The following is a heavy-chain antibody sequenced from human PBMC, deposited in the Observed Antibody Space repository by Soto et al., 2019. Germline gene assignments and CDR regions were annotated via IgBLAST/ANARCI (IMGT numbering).Heavy chain of an antibody. J-gene: IGHJ6*03. Sequence: EVQLLESGGGLEQPGGSLRLSCVASGFTFSSYAMSWVRQAPGKGLEWVSGISGSNDNIHYADCVKGRFTISGDNSKNTRYLQMSSLRAEDTAVYYCAKVLIWGSGSSRYMHVCGKGTTVTVSS. CDR3: AKVLIWGSGSSRYMHV. D-gene: IGHD7-27*01. V-gene: IGHV3-23*01. CDR2: ISGSNDNI. CDR1: GFTFSSYA.